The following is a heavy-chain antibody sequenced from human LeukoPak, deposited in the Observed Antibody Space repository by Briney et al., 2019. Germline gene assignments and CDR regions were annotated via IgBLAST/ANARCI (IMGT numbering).Heavy chain of an antibody. V-gene: IGHV3-7*03. CDR1: GFAFGSYW. J-gene: IGHJ4*02. D-gene: IGHD6-19*01. CDR3: ARDRGWFHFDY. Sequence: QPGGSLRLSCAASGFAFGSYWMSCVRQAPGKGLEWVANIKEDGSEKHYVDSVKGRFTISRDNAKNSLYLQMNSLRAEDTAVYYCARDRGWFHFDYWGRGILVTVSS. CDR2: IKEDGSEK.